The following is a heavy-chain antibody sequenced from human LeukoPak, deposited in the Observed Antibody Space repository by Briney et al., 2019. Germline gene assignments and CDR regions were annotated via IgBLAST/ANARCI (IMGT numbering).Heavy chain of an antibody. CDR1: GGSISGYY. CDR2: IYTSGST. V-gene: IGHV4-4*07. CDR3: ARDPDSSSWHYACDI. Sequence: SETLSLTCTVSGGSISGYYWNWIRQPAGPGLGWNGRIYTSGSTNYTPSLKSRVTISVDKSKNQFPLKLSSVTAADTAVYYCARDPDSSSWHYACDIWGQGTMVTVSS. D-gene: IGHD6-13*01. J-gene: IGHJ3*02.